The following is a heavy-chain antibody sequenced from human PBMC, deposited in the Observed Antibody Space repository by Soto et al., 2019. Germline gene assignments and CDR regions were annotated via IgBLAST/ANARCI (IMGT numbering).Heavy chain of an antibody. J-gene: IGHJ6*03. V-gene: IGHV4-39*07. Sequence: SETLSLTCTVSGGSISSSSYYWGWIRKPPGKGLEWIGSIYYSGSTYYNPSLKSRVTISVDTSKNQFSLKLSSVTAADTAVYYCARERGASIAARFEYYYYMDVWGKGTTVTVSS. CDR2: IYYSGST. CDR1: GGSISSSSYY. D-gene: IGHD6-6*01. CDR3: ARERGASIAARFEYYYYMDV.